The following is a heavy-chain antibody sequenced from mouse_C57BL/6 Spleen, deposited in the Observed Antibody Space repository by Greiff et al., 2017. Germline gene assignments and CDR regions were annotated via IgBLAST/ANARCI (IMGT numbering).Heavy chain of an antibody. CDR2: IDPENGDT. Sequence: EVQLQQSGAELVRPGASVKLSCTASGFNIKDDYMHWVKQRPEQGLEWIGWIDPENGDTEYASKFQGKATITADTSSNTAYLQLSSLTSEDTAVYYCTTPYYGKGFDYWGQGTTLTGSS. CDR1: GFNIKDDY. J-gene: IGHJ2*01. D-gene: IGHD1-1*01. V-gene: IGHV14-4*01. CDR3: TTPYYGKGFDY.